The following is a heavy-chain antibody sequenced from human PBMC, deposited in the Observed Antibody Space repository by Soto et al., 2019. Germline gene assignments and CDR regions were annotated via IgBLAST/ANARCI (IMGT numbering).Heavy chain of an antibody. J-gene: IGHJ6*02. Sequence: QVQLQQWGAGLLKPSETLSLTCAVYGGSFSGYYWSWIRQPPGKGLAWIGEINHSGSTNYNPSLKSRVTISVDTSKNQFYLKLSSVTAADTAVYYCARWAAFHGSYGMDVWGQGTTVTVSS. V-gene: IGHV4-34*01. CDR2: INHSGST. CDR3: ARWAAFHGSYGMDV. CDR1: GGSFSGYY. D-gene: IGHD6-13*01.